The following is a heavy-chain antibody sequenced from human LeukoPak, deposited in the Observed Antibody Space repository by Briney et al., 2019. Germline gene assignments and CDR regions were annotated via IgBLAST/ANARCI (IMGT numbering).Heavy chain of an antibody. D-gene: IGHD6-19*01. J-gene: IGHJ4*02. CDR1: GIIFSNYW. CDR3: ARDRWLDF. Sequence: GGSVRLSCAASGIIFSNYWMSWVRQAPGKRLEWVANINLNGDDKNYVDSVKGRFTISRDNATNSVFLQMDSLRGEDTAMYYCARDRWLDFWGQGTLVTVSS. V-gene: IGHV3-7*01. CDR2: INLNGDDK.